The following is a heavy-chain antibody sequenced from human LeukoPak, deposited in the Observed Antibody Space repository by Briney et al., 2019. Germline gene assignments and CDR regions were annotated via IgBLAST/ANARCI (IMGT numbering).Heavy chain of an antibody. CDR3: ARVRDSSGYYPDY. V-gene: IGHV3-74*01. Sequence: PGGSLRLSCAASGFTFSNYLMHCVRQAPGQGLVWFSRISSDGSSTNYADSVKCRFTISRDNAKKTLYLQMHSLRAEDTAVYYCARVRDSSGYYPDYWGQGILVTVSS. CDR2: ISSDGSST. J-gene: IGHJ4*02. CDR1: GFTFSNYL. D-gene: IGHD3-22*01.